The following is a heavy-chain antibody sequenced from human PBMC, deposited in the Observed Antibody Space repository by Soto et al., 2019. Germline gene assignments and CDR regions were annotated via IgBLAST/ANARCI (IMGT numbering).Heavy chain of an antibody. J-gene: IGHJ5*02. CDR2: ISSGSAYR. D-gene: IGHD1-26*01. Sequence: EVQVVESGGGLVKPGGSLRLSCTFTFSMYSMNWVRQAQGKGLEWVASISSGSAYRKYAESVKGRFTITRDNAKNSLHMQMNSLRAEDTAIYHCAGAQVGRFDSRFDALGQGTLVSVSS. CDR3: AGAQVGRFDSRFDA. CDR1: TFSMYS. V-gene: IGHV3-21*06.